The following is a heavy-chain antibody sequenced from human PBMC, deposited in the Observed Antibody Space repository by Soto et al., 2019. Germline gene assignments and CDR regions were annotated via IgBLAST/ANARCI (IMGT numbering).Heavy chain of an antibody. CDR1: GFNFSDYV. Sequence: PGGSLRLSCAASGFNFSDYVVHWVRQAPGRGLEWMAFVSFDGGNEYYADFVKDRFTISRDNSKNMVYLQLNSLRADDTAVYFCAREGYYDSRDYRYGIDVWGQGTTVTVSS. J-gene: IGHJ6*02. D-gene: IGHD3-22*01. CDR2: VSFDGGNE. CDR3: AREGYYDSRDYRYGIDV. V-gene: IGHV3-30-3*01.